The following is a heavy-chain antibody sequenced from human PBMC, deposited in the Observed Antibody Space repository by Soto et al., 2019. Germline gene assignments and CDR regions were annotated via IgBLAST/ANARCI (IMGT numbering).Heavy chain of an antibody. CDR3: AREGGLGSGSYYNKFYYYYPMDV. J-gene: IGHJ6*02. V-gene: IGHV3-15*01. CDR1: GFTVSKAW. D-gene: IGHD3-10*01. CDR2: VKGKADGDAK. Sequence: GSLKLSCSASGFTVSKAWMIWVLQAPGNGLESVGRVKGKADGDAKDYGEPVKDRFTVSRDDSQNTFFLQMTSLRAEDTAVYYCAREGGLGSGSYYNKFYYYYPMDVWGQGTTVTVSS.